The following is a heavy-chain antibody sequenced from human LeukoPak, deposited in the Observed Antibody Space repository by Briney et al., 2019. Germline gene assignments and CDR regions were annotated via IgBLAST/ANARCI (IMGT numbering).Heavy chain of an antibody. Sequence: SETLSLTCAVYGGSFSGYYWSWIRQPPGKGLEWIGEINHSGSTNYNPSLKSRVTISVDTSRNQFSLKLSSVTAADTAVYYCAREWVLRPADPLGGWFDPWGQGTLVTVSS. CDR2: INHSGST. J-gene: IGHJ5*02. V-gene: IGHV4-34*01. CDR3: AREWVLRPADPLGGWFDP. CDR1: GGSFSGYY. D-gene: IGHD1-26*01.